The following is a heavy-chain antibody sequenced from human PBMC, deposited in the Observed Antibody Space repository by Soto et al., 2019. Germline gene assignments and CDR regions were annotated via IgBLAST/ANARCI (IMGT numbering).Heavy chain of an antibody. V-gene: IGHV4-31*03. J-gene: IGHJ4*02. CDR2: IYYSGNT. D-gene: IGHD3-3*01. CDR3: ARAQTLFGVMTVFDY. CDR1: GGSINSGGYY. Sequence: QVQLQESGPGLVKPSQTLSLTCTVSGGSINSGGYYWSWIRQHPGKGLEWIGYIYYSGNTFYNPSLKSRFTISIDTSKNQFSLKLSSVTAADTAVYYCARAQTLFGVMTVFDYWGQGTLVTFSS.